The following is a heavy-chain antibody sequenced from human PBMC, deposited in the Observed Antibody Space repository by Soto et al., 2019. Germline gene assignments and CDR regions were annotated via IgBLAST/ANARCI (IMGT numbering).Heavy chain of an antibody. D-gene: IGHD1-1*01. CDR2: IYATGTT. Sequence: SETLSLTCTVSGASISGFYWSWIRKSGGKGLEWIGRIYATGTTDYNPSLKSRVMMSVDTSKKQFSLKLRSVTAADTAVYYCVRDGTKTLRDWFDPWGQGISVTVSS. CDR3: VRDGTKTLRDWFDP. V-gene: IGHV4-4*07. CDR1: GASISGFY. J-gene: IGHJ5*02.